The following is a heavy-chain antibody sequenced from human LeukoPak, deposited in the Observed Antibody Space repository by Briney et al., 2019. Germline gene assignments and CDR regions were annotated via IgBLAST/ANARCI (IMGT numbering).Heavy chain of an antibody. J-gene: IGHJ5*02. V-gene: IGHV4-61*09. CDR2: IHTSGTM. D-gene: IGHD3-22*01. CDR1: GGSVSTGSYY. CDR3: ARDLPRTYYYDSSGSGSWFDP. Sequence: SETLSLTCTVSGGSVSTGSYYWSWIRQPAGRGLEWIGHIHTSGTMNYNASLKSRVRISVETSKNQFSLRLSSVTAADTAVYFCARDLPRTYYYDSSGSGSWFDPWGQGTLVTVSS.